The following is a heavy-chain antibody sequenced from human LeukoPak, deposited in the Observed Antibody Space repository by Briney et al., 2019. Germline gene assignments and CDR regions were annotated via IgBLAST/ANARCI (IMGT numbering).Heavy chain of an antibody. CDR2: ITSYNGNT. J-gene: IGHJ5*02. V-gene: IGHV1-18*01. CDR1: GYTFTSYS. Sequence: ASVKVSCKASGYTFTSYSINWVRQAPGQGLEWMGWITSYNGNTNYAHKLQGRVTMTTDTSTSTAYMELRSLRSDDTAVYYCARGSNYYGSGNYYAFDPWGQGTLVTVSS. CDR3: ARGSNYYGSGNYYAFDP. D-gene: IGHD3-10*01.